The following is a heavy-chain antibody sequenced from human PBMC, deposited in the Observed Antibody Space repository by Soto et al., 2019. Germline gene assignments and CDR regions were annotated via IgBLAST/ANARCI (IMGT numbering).Heavy chain of an antibody. CDR1: GFTFSSYG. Sequence: PGGSLRLSCAASGFTFSSYGMHWVRQAPGKGLEWVAVIWYDGSNKYYADSVKGRFTISRDNSKNTLYLQMNSLRAEDTAVYYFARDRRYFDWLLDYRAQRTLVTGSS. D-gene: IGHD3-9*01. CDR3: ARDRRYFDWLLDY. V-gene: IGHV3-33*01. CDR2: IWYDGSNK. J-gene: IGHJ4*02.